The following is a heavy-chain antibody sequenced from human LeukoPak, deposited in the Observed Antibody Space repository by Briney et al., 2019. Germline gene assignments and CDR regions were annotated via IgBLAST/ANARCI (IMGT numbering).Heavy chain of an antibody. CDR1: GFTFSSYA. CDR3: AKKRNYYDSSGYYFDY. J-gene: IGHJ4*02. V-gene: IGHV3-23*01. CDR2: VSGSGGST. D-gene: IGHD3-22*01. Sequence: GGSLRLSCAASGFTFSSYAMSWVRQAPGKGLEWVSAVSGSGGSTYYADSVKGRFTISRDNSKNTLYLQMNSLRAEDTAVYYCAKKRNYYDSSGYYFDYWGQGTLVTVSS.